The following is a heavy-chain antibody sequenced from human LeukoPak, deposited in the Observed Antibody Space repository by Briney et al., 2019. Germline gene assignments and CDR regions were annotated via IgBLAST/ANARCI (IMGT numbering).Heavy chain of an antibody. Sequence: SETLSLTCSVSGASISSYYWSWIRQPAGKGLEWIGRIDTSGSTDYNPSLKSRVAISADTSKNQFSLRLTSVTAADTAVYYCARDRSSTSPDYWGQGTLVTVSS. D-gene: IGHD2-2*01. CDR3: ARDRSSTSPDY. CDR1: GASISSYY. J-gene: IGHJ4*02. CDR2: IDTSGST. V-gene: IGHV4-4*07.